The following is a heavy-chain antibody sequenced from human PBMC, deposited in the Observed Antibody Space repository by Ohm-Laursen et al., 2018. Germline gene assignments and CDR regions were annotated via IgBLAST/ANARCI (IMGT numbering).Heavy chain of an antibody. D-gene: IGHD3-10*01. CDR3: ARQRSGSTGMDV. Sequence: GTLSLTCTVSGGSISSYYWSWIRQPPGKGLEWIGNIHDSGNTNYNPSLKSRVTISVDTSKNQFSLKLTSVTAADTAVYYCARQRSGSTGMDVWGQGTTVSVSS. CDR1: GGSISSYY. CDR2: IHDSGNT. J-gene: IGHJ6*02. V-gene: IGHV4-59*08.